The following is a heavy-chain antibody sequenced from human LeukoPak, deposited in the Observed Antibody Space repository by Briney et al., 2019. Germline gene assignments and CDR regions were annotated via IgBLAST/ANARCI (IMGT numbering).Heavy chain of an antibody. CDR3: ARPLAAAGRYNWFDP. V-gene: IGHV4-34*01. CDR2: IYYSGST. Sequence: PSETLSLTCAVYGGSFSGYYWSWIRQPPGKGLEWIGSIYYSGSTYYNPSLKSRVTISVDTSKNQFSLKLSSVTAADTAVYYCARPLAAAGRYNWFDPWGQGTLVTVSS. CDR1: GGSFSGYY. D-gene: IGHD6-13*01. J-gene: IGHJ5*02.